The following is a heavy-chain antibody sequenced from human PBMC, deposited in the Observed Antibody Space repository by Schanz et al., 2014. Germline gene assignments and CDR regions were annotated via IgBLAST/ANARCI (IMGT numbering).Heavy chain of an antibody. Sequence: VQLVESGGGLVQPGGSLRLSCASSGFSFTTYAMSWVRQAPGKGLEWVSSISSGGGSTYYADSVKGRFTISRDNSKNTLFLQMNSLRAEDTAVYYCARDHTTESYYSAGPPIDYWGQGTLLTVSS. V-gene: IGHV3-23*04. CDR1: GFSFTTYA. CDR3: ARDHTTESYYSAGPPIDY. CDR2: ISSGGGST. J-gene: IGHJ4*02. D-gene: IGHD1-26*01.